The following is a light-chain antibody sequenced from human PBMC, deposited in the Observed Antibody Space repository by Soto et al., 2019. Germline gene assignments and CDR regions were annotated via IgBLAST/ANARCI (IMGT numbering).Light chain of an antibody. V-gene: IGLV1-40*01. CDR1: SSNIGAGYD. CDR3: QSYDSSLSAYVV. J-gene: IGLJ2*01. Sequence: QSVLTQPPSVSGAPGQRVTISCTGSSSNIGAGYDVHWYQQLPGTDPKLLIYGNSNRPSGVPDRFSGSKSGTSASLAITGLHAEDEADYYCQSYDSSLSAYVVFGGGTKVTVL. CDR2: GNS.